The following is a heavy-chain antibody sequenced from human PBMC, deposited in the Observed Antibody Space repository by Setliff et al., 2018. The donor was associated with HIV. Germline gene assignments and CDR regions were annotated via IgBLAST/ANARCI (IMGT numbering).Heavy chain of an antibody. D-gene: IGHD3-3*01. CDR1: GGSIGSYY. CDR3: ARGVTIFGVVTRHNYYMDV. V-gene: IGHV4-59*12. Sequence: SETLSLTCTVSGGSIGSYYWTWIRQPPGKGLEWIAYIYSSGTTNYNPSLRSRVTISLDTSKNQFSLKLSSVTAADTAVYYCARGVTIFGVVTRHNYYMDVWGKGTTVTVSS. CDR2: IYSSGTT. J-gene: IGHJ6*03.